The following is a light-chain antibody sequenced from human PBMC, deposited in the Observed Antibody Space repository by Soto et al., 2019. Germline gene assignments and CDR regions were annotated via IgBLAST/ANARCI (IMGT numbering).Light chain of an antibody. V-gene: IGLV2-14*01. CDR1: ISVVYDYKY. J-gene: IGLJ3*02. Sequence: SALTQPASVSGSPGQSITISCTATISVVYDYKYVSWYQQHPGKAPKLIIYEVTHRPSGVSSRFSGSKSDNTASLTISGLQAEDEADYYYSSFTPYSLGVFGGGTKLTVL. CDR3: SSFTPYSLGV. CDR2: EVT.